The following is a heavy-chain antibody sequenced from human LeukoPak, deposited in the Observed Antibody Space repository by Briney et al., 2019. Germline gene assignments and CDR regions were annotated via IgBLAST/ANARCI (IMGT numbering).Heavy chain of an antibody. Sequence: PGGSLRLSCAASGFTFSSYGMHWVRQAPGKGLEWVAVISYDGSNKYYADSVKGRFTISRDNSKNTLYLQMSSLRAEDTAVYYCASAGYSETYYYYYGMDVWGQGTTVTVSS. CDR2: ISYDGSNK. V-gene: IGHV3-30*03. J-gene: IGHJ6*02. D-gene: IGHD6-13*01. CDR3: ASAGYSETYYYYYGMDV. CDR1: GFTFSSYG.